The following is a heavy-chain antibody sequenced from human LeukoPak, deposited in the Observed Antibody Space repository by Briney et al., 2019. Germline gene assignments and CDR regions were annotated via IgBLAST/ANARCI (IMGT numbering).Heavy chain of an antibody. Sequence: PGGSLRLSCAASGFTFSSYGMHWVRQAPGKGLEWVAVIWYDGSNKYYADSVKGRFTISRDNSKNTLYLQMNSLRAEDTAVYYCAREGNGDRFDYWGQGTLVTVSS. J-gene: IGHJ4*02. CDR2: IWYDGSNK. V-gene: IGHV3-33*01. CDR3: AREGNGDRFDY. CDR1: GFTFSSYG. D-gene: IGHD4-17*01.